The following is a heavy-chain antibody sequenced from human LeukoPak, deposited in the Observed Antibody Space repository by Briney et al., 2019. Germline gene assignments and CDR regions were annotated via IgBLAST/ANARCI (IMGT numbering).Heavy chain of an antibody. V-gene: IGHV3-23*01. D-gene: IGHD2/OR15-2a*01. CDR1: GFTFSSSA. CDR3: AKALHSNPMRYFDQ. Sequence: PGGSLRLSCAASGFTFSSSAMSWVRQAPGKVLEWVSVISDSGGATNYADSVKGRFTISRDNSKSTLYLQMNSLRAEDTAVYYCAKALHSNPMRYFDQWGQGTLVTVSS. J-gene: IGHJ4*02. CDR2: ISDSGGAT.